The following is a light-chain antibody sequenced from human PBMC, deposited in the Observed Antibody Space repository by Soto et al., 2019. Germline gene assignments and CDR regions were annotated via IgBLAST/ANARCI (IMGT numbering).Light chain of an antibody. J-gene: IGKJ5*01. CDR2: LGS. Sequence: DIVMTQSPLSLPVTPGEPASISCRSSQSLLHSTGYNYVDWYLQKPGQSPQVLIYLGSNRASGVPDRFSGSGSGTDFTLKISRVEAEDVGVYYCMQALQTPTFGQGTRLEI. CDR3: MQALQTPT. V-gene: IGKV2-28*01. CDR1: QSLLHSTGYNY.